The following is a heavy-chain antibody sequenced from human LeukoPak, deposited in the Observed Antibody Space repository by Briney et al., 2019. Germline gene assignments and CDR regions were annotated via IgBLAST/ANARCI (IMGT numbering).Heavy chain of an antibody. CDR1: GFTFSLYW. D-gene: IGHD3-9*01. Sequence: GESLGLSCAASGFTFSLYWMNWVRRAPGKGLEWVANIKQDGSEKNYVDSVKGRFTISRDNAKNSLYLQMNNLRVEDTAMYYCAGGTGFIIKDWGQGTLVTVSS. J-gene: IGHJ4*02. CDR3: AGGTGFIIKD. CDR2: IKQDGSEK. V-gene: IGHV3-7*03.